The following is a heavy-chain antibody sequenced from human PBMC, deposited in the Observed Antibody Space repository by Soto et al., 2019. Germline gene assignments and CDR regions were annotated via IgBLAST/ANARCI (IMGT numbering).Heavy chain of an antibody. CDR1: GFTFSSYA. CDR3: AKAQFPTTKDRPSNYYYGMDV. CDR2: ISGSGGST. Sequence: EVQLLESGGGLVQPGGSLRLSCAASGFTFSSYAMSWVRQAPGKGLEWVSAISGSGGSTYYADSVKGRFTISRDNSKNTLYLQMNSLRAEDTAVYYCAKAQFPTTKDRPSNYYYGMDVWGQGTTVTVSS. J-gene: IGHJ6*02. V-gene: IGHV3-23*01. D-gene: IGHD1-1*01.